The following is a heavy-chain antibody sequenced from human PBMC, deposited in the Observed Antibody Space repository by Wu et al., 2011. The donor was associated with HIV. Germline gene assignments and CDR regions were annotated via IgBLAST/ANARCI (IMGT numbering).Heavy chain of an antibody. CDR1: GYTFNTYA. V-gene: IGHV1-18*01. J-gene: IGHJ4*02. D-gene: IGHD6-19*01. Sequence: QVQLVQSGAEVKKPGASVEVSCKASGYTFNTYAISWVRQAPGQGLEWMGWISPYDGDTKYPQKLQGRVTMTTDTSTSTAYMELRSLRSDDTAVYYCARDDSSGWPEGFDYWGQGTLVTVSS. CDR2: ISPYDGDT. CDR3: ARDDSSGWPEGFDY.